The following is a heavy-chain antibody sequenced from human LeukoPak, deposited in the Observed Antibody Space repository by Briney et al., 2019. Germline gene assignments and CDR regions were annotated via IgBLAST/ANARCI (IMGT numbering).Heavy chain of an antibody. CDR1: GFTFSSYG. CDR2: IRYDGNNK. J-gene: IGHJ4*02. Sequence: PGGSLRLSCAASGFTFSSYGMHWVRQAPGKGLEWVAFIRYDGNNKYYADSVKGRFTISRDNSKNTLYLQMNSLGPEDTAVYYCAKDWVFDYWGQGTLVTVSS. V-gene: IGHV3-30*02. CDR3: AKDWVFDY. D-gene: IGHD3-16*01.